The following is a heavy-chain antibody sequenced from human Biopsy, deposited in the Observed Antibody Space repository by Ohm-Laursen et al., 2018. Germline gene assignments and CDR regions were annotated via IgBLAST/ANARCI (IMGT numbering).Heavy chain of an antibody. Sequence: SVKGSCKASGVTFDTYAFGWVRQAPGQGLEWMGGRIPYFNTIYYARNFQDRAVITADRSARTTDMQLSGLRPDDTAVYYCVGGQRGPPIGVTVPGDAFDLWGPGTMVTVSP. CDR2: RIPYFNTI. CDR3: VGGQRGPPIGVTVPGDAFDL. V-gene: IGHV1-69*13. D-gene: IGHD2/OR15-2a*01. CDR1: GVTFDTYA. J-gene: IGHJ3*01.